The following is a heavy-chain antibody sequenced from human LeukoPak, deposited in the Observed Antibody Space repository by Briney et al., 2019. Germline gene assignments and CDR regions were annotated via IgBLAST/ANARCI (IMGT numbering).Heavy chain of an antibody. V-gene: IGHV3-74*01. CDR2: INSDGNIT. CDR3: AREIAGDRRFDS. D-gene: IGHD2-21*01. J-gene: IGHJ4*02. Sequence: GGSLRLSCAASGFTFSSYWMHWVRQAPGKGLVWASRINSDGNITNYADSVKGRFTISRDNAKSALYLQMNSLRAEDTAVYYCAREIAGDRRFDSWGQGTLVTVSS. CDR1: GFTFSSYW.